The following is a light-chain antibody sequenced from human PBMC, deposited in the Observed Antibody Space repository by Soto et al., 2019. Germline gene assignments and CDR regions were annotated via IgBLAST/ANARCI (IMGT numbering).Light chain of an antibody. J-gene: IGKJ1*01. CDR1: QSIRSW. Sequence: DIQMTQSPSTLSASVGDRVTITCRASQSIRSWLAWYQQKPGKAPKLLIYKASTLQSGVPSRFSDSGSGTEFTLALSSQQPDDSATYYCQQYNDNWTFGQGTKVEIK. CDR2: KAS. CDR3: QQYNDNWT. V-gene: IGKV1-5*03.